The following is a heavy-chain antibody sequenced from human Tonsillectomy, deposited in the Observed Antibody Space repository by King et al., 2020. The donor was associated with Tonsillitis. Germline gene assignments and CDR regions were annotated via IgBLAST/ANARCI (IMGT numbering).Heavy chain of an antibody. D-gene: IGHD1-26*01. CDR2: ISWNSGNI. Sequence: DVQLVESGGGLVQPGRSLRLSCAASGFTFDNYAMHWVRQAPGKGLEWVSCISWNSGNIGYADSVKGRFTISRDNAKNSLYLQMNSLRTEDTALYYCAKSLGWDLRDNMDVWGQGTTVTVSS. CDR3: AKSLGWDLRDNMDV. CDR1: GFTFDNYA. J-gene: IGHJ6*02. V-gene: IGHV3-9*01.